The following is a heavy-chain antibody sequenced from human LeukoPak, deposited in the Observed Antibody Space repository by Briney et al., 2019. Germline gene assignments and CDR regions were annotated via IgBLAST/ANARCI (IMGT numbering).Heavy chain of an antibody. CDR3: ARDLQLRITMVRGQTNDAFDI. CDR2: ISAYNGNT. V-gene: IGHV1-18*01. CDR1: GYTFTSYG. D-gene: IGHD3-10*01. J-gene: IGHJ3*02. Sequence: GASVKVSCKASGYTFTSYGISWVRQAPGQGLEWMGWISAYNGNTNYAQKLQGRVTMTTDTSTSTAYMELRSLRSDDTAVYYCARDLQLRITMVRGQTNDAFDIWGQGTMVTVSS.